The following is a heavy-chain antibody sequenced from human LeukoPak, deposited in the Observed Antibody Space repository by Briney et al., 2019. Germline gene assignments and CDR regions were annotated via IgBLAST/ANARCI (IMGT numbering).Heavy chain of an antibody. J-gene: IGHJ6*02. Sequence: PSETLSLTCTVSGGSISSYYWSWIRQPPGKGLEWIGYIYYSGSTNYNPSLKSRVTISVDKSKNQFSLKLSSVTAADTAVYYCARLYYYGSGSPIYGMDVWGQGTTVTVSS. CDR2: IYYSGST. D-gene: IGHD3-10*01. CDR1: GGSISSYY. CDR3: ARLYYYGSGSPIYGMDV. V-gene: IGHV4-59*12.